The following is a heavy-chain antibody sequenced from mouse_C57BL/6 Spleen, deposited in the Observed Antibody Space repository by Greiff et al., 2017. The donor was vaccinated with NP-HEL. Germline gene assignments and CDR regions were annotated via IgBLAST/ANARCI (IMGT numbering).Heavy chain of an antibody. Sequence: QVQLQQPGAELVRPGTSVKLSCKASGYTFTSYWMHWVKQRPGQGLEWIGVIDPSDSYTNYNQKFKGKATLTVDTSSSTAYMQLSSLTSEDSAVYYCARGGTAQAHMDYWGQGTSVTVSS. D-gene: IGHD3-2*02. CDR1: GYTFTSYW. CDR2: IDPSDSYT. J-gene: IGHJ4*01. V-gene: IGHV1-59*01. CDR3: ARGGTAQAHMDY.